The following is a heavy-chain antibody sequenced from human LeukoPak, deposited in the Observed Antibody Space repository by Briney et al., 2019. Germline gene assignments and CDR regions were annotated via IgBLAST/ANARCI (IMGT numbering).Heavy chain of an antibody. D-gene: IGHD3-10*01. CDR2: ISSSSSTI. CDR3: ARRALMGSGSFFVGAFDI. Sequence: GGSLRLSCAASGFTFSDYSMNWVRQAPGKGLEWVSYISSSSSTIYYADSVKGRFTISRDNAKNSLYLQMNSLRAEDTALYHCARRALMGSGSFFVGAFDIWGQGTMVTVSS. V-gene: IGHV3-48*04. CDR1: GFTFSDYS. J-gene: IGHJ3*02.